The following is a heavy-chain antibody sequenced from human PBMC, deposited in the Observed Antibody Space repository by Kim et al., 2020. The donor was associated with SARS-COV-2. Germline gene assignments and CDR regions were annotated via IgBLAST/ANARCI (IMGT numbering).Heavy chain of an antibody. J-gene: IGHJ4*02. CDR3: ARSYYDFWSGVYYFDY. CDR1: GGSISSYY. V-gene: IGHV4-4*07. Sequence: SETLSLTCTVSGGSISSYYWSWIRQPAGKGLEWIGRIYTSGSTTYNPSLKSRVTTSVDTSNNQFSLKLSSVTAADTAVYYCARSYYDFWSGVYYFDYWGQGTLVTVSS. CDR2: IYTSGST. D-gene: IGHD3-3*01.